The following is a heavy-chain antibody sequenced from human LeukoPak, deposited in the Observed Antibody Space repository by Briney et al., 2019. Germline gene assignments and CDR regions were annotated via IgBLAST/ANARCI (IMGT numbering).Heavy chain of an antibody. V-gene: IGHV4-39*01. CDR1: GGSISRSSDY. J-gene: IGHJ4*02. CDR2: IYYSGST. Sequence: SETLSLTCSVSGGSISRSSDYWGWIRQPPGKGLEWIGSIYYSGSTYYNPSLKSRVTISVDTSKNQFSLKLSSVTAADTAVYYCASGPRPFDYWGQGTLVTVSS. CDR3: ASGPRPFDY.